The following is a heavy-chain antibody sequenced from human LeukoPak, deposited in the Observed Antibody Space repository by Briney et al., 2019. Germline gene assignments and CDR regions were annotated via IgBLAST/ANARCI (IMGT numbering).Heavy chain of an antibody. D-gene: IGHD6-13*01. CDR3: ARGLAIAAAGINAFDI. Sequence: GGSLRLSCAASGFTFSTYSMNWVRQAPGKGLEWVSSISSSSSHIYYADSVKGRFTISRDNAKNSLYLQMNSLRAEDTAVYYCARGLAIAAAGINAFDIWGQGTMVTVSS. CDR2: ISSSSSHI. CDR1: GFTFSTYS. V-gene: IGHV3-21*01. J-gene: IGHJ3*02.